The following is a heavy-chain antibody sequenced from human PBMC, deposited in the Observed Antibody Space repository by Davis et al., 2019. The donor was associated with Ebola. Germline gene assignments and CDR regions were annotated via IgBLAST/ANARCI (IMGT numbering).Heavy chain of an antibody. D-gene: IGHD1-26*01. CDR2: IYSGGST. CDR3: ARGPPYSGNYYGYYFDY. J-gene: IGHJ4*02. CDR1: GFTVSSTY. Sequence: GESLKISCAASGFTVSSTYMTWVRQAPGKGLKWVSIIYSGGSTYYADSVKGRFTISRDNSMNTLYLQMNSLRAEDTAVYYCARGPPYSGNYYGYYFDYWGQGTLVTVSS. V-gene: IGHV3-53*01.